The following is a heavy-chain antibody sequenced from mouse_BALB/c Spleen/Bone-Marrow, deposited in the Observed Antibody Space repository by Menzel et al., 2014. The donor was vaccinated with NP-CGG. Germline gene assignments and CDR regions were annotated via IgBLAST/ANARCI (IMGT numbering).Heavy chain of an antibody. V-gene: IGHV1S41*01. CDR1: GHTFTSYW. CDR2: IAPGSGST. CDR3: ARESYYYENYAMDY. D-gene: IGHD1-1*01. Sequence: DLVKPGASVKLSCKASGHTFTSYWINWIKQRLGQGLEWIGRIAPGSGSTYYNEMFKGKAALTVDTSSSTAYIQLSSLSSEDSAVYFCARESYYYENYAMDYWGQGTSVTVSS. J-gene: IGHJ4*01.